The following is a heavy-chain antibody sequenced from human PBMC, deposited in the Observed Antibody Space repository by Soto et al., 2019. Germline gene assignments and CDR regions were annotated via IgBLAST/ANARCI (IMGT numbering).Heavy chain of an antibody. J-gene: IGHJ5*02. CDR1: GGSISGFY. CDR3: VRAYYDTAGYSIDP. D-gene: IGHD3-22*01. Sequence: QVQLQESGPGLVKPSETLSLTCTVSGGSISGFYWSWIRQSPGKGLEWLGYIYDGDSSNYNPSLDSRVILSVDTSKHQFYLRLSAVTAADTAVYYCVRAYYDTAGYSIDPWGQGTLVTVSS. CDR2: IYDGDSS. V-gene: IGHV4-59*01.